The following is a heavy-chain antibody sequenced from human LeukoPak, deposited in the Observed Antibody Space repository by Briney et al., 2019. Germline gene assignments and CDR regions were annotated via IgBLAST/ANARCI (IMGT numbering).Heavy chain of an antibody. D-gene: IGHD2-15*01. CDR1: GGTFSSYA. J-gene: IGHJ3*02. CDR2: IIPIFGTA. Sequence: SVKVSCKASGGTFSSYAISCVRQAPGQGLEWMGRIIPIFGTANYAQKFQGRVTITTDESTSTAYMELSSLRSEDTAVYYCARDCSGGSCYNDAFDIWGQGTMVTVSS. CDR3: ARDCSGGSCYNDAFDI. V-gene: IGHV1-69*05.